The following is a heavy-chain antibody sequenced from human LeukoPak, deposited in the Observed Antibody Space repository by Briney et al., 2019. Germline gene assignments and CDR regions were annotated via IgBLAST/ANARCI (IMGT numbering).Heavy chain of an antibody. J-gene: IGHJ6*02. D-gene: IGHD1-14*01. CDR2: IYTSGST. V-gene: IGHV4-4*07. CDR1: GVSISIYY. CDR3: ARDLVSQASYYYYGMDV. Sequence: SETLSLTCTASGVSISIYYWSWIRQPPGKGLEWISRIYTSGSTNYNPSLKSRVPMSVDTSKNQFSLQLSSVTAADTAVYYCARDLVSQASYYYYGMDVWGQGTTVTVSS.